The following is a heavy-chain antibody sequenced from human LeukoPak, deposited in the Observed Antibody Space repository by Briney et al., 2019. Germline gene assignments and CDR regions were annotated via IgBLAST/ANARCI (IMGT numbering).Heavy chain of an antibody. V-gene: IGHV3-30-3*01. Sequence: GGSLRLSCAASGFTFSSYAMHWVRQAPGKGLEWVAVISYDGSNKYYADSVKGRFTISRDNSKNTLYLQMNSLRAEDTAVYYCARDSRGWFFDYWGQGTLVTVSS. D-gene: IGHD6-19*01. CDR3: ARDSRGWFFDY. CDR2: ISYDGSNK. CDR1: GFTFSSYA. J-gene: IGHJ4*02.